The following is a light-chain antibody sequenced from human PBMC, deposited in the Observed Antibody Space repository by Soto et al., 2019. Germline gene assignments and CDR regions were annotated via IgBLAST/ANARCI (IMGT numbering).Light chain of an antibody. J-gene: IGKJ1*01. CDR3: EHYNSYSEA. CDR2: KAS. CDR1: QTISSW. V-gene: IGKV1-5*03. Sequence: DIQMTQSPSTLSGSVGDRVTITCRASQTISSWLAWYQQKPGQAPKLLIYKASTLKSGVPSRFSGSGSGTEFSLTLSSLQPDDFATYYCEHYNSYSEAFGQGTKVDIK.